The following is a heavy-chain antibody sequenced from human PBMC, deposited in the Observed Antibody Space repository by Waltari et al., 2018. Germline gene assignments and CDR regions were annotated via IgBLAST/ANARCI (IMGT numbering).Heavy chain of an antibody. D-gene: IGHD2-15*01. CDR1: GFSFRRLD. J-gene: IGHJ4*02. CDR3: ARVRVVMGEGVY. Sequence: EVRLVAPGGILVQPGGSLRLSFAPPGFSFRRLDMHVVHQAPGRGLAWGSYIRSSGSTKYYSYAVKGRFTISRDNAKNSLYLQMNSLRADDTAVYYCARVRVVMGEGVYWGQGTLVTVSS. V-gene: IGHV3-48*03. CDR2: IRSSGSTK.